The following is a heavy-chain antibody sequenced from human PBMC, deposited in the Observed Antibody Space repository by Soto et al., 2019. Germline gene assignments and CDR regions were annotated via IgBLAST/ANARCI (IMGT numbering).Heavy chain of an antibody. CDR2: IWYDGSNK. Sequence: ESGGGVVQPGRSLRLSCAASGFTFSSYGMHWVRQAPGKGLEWVAVIWYDGSNKYYADSVKGRFTISRDNSKNTLYLQMNSLRAEDTAVYYCARTESDFWSGYFNFDYWGQGTLVTVSS. V-gene: IGHV3-33*01. CDR3: ARTESDFWSGYFNFDY. CDR1: GFTFSSYG. D-gene: IGHD3-3*01. J-gene: IGHJ4*02.